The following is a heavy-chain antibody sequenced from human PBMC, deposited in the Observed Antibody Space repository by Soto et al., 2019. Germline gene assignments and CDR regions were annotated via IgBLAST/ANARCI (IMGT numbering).Heavy chain of an antibody. J-gene: IGHJ2*01. CDR2: IYYSGST. D-gene: IGHD6-19*01. Sequence: KTSETLSLTCTVSGGSISSSSYYWGWIRQPPGKGLEWIGSIYYSGSTYYNPSLKSRVTISVDTSKNQFSLKLSSVTAADTAVYYCARHTGIAVSYYYWYFDLWGRGTLVTVSS. CDR1: GGSISSSSYY. V-gene: IGHV4-39*01. CDR3: ARHTGIAVSYYYWYFDL.